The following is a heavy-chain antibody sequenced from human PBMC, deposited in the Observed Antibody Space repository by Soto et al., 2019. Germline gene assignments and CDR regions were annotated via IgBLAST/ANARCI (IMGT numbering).Heavy chain of an antibody. V-gene: IGHV3-15*01. CDR1: GFTFSNAW. Sequence: EVQVVESGGGLVKPGGSLRLSCAASGFTFSNAWMSWVRLAPGKGLEWVGRIKRKTDGGTTDYVAPVKGRFTISRDDSKDPLYLQMNSLKTEDTAAYYCTSSGYSYAYVRNWCQGTLVTVSS. CDR2: IKRKTDGGTT. CDR3: TSSGYSYAYVRN. J-gene: IGHJ4*02. D-gene: IGHD5-18*01.